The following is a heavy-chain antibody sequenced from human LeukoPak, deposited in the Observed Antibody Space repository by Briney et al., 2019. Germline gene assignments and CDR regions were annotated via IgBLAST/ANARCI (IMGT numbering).Heavy chain of an antibody. V-gene: IGHV4-34*01. D-gene: IGHD3-9*01. CDR1: GGSFSGYY. J-gene: IGHJ4*02. CDR3: ARGDLTALTPFDH. Sequence: SETLSLTCAVYGGSFSGYYWSWIRQPPGKGLEWIGEINHSGSTNYNPSLKSRVTISVDTSKNQFSLKLSSVTAADTAVYYCARGDLTALTPFDHWGQGTLVTVSS. CDR2: INHSGST.